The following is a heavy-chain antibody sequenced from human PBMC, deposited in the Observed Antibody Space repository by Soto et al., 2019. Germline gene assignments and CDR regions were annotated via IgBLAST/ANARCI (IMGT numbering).Heavy chain of an antibody. D-gene: IGHD3-22*01. V-gene: IGHV4-59*01. CDR2: FYYSGNT. J-gene: IGHJ4*02. CDR1: GDSISTYY. Sequence: SETLSLTCAVSGDSISTYYWSWIRQPPGKGLEWIGNFYYSGNTDYNPSLKSRVTISLGTSRNLLSLKLRSVTAADTAVYYCARVRLQPYSSGFSPLVEYWGQGTLVTVSS. CDR3: ARVRLQPYSSGFSPLVEY.